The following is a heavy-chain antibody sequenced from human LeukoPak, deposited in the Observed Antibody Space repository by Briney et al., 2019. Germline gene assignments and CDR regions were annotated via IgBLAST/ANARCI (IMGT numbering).Heavy chain of an antibody. D-gene: IGHD2-2*02. V-gene: IGHV4-4*07. CDR3: ARRSKGCSITSCYRPNYYHYYLDV. CDR2: IYTSGST. J-gene: IGHJ6*03. CDR1: GGSLSSYY. Sequence: SETLSLTCTVSGGSLSSYYWSWIRQPAGKGLEWIGRIYTSGSTNYNPSLMSRGTMSVDTAKNHFSLKLSSVTAADTAVYYCARRSKGCSITSCYRPNYYHYYLDVLGKGTTVTVSS.